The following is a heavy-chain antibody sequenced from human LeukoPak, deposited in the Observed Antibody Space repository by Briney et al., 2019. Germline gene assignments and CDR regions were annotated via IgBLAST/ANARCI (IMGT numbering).Heavy chain of an antibody. Sequence: SVKVSCKASGGTFSSYAISWVRQAPGQGLEWMGGIIPIFGTANYAQKFQGRVTITADESASTAYMELSSLRSEDTAVYYCARAAPYGGNEGVDYWGQGTLVTVSS. V-gene: IGHV1-69*13. CDR1: GGTFSSYA. CDR2: IIPIFGTA. J-gene: IGHJ4*02. D-gene: IGHD4-23*01. CDR3: ARAAPYGGNEGVDY.